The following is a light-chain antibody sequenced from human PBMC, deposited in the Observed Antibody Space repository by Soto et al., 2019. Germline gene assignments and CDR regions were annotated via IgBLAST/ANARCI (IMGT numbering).Light chain of an antibody. Sequence: EIVLTQSPATLSLSPGERATLSCRARQSINSYLAWYQQKTGQAPRLLIYDASNRAAGIPARFSGSGSGTDFTLTISSLEPEDFALYYCQQRKDWPTFGQGTTVEIK. CDR1: QSINSY. CDR3: QQRKDWPT. J-gene: IGKJ1*01. V-gene: IGKV3-11*01. CDR2: DAS.